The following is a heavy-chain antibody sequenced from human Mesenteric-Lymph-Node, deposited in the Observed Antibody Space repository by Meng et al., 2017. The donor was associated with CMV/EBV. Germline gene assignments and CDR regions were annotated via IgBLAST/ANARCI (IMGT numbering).Heavy chain of an antibody. CDR1: GFIFSDYA. V-gene: IGHV3-23*01. CDR3: AMLRF. CDR2: ITGSGDNT. J-gene: IGHJ4*02. Sequence: GGSLRLSCAASGFIFSDYAVSWVRQAPGKGLEWVSTITGSGDNTYYADSVKGRFTISRDNSKNTLYLQMISLRVEDTALYYCAMLRFWGQGALVTVSS.